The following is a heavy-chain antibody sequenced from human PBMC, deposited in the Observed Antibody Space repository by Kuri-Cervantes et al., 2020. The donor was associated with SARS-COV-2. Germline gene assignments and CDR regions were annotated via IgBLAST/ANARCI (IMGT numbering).Heavy chain of an antibody. Sequence: GESLKISCAASGFTFSSYAMHWVRQAPGKGLEWVAVISYDGSNKYYADSVKGRFTISRDNSKNTLYLQMNSLRAEDTAVYYRAREDLFGSSGWYVPGFDYWGQGTLVTVSS. CDR2: ISYDGSNK. D-gene: IGHD6-19*01. CDR1: GFTFSSYA. J-gene: IGHJ4*02. V-gene: IGHV3-30-3*01. CDR3: AREDLFGSSGWYVPGFDY.